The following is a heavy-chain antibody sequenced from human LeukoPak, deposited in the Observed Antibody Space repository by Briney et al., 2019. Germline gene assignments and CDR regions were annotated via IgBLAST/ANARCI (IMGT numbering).Heavy chain of an antibody. CDR2: ISSSGSTL. CDR1: GFTVSSNY. D-gene: IGHD5-18*01. CDR3: ARETRYSSDY. V-gene: IGHV3-48*01. Sequence: PGGSLRLSCAASGFTVSSNYMSWVRQAPGKGLEWLSYISSSGSTLVYADSVKGRFTISRDNAKNSVYLQMNSLRAEDTAVYYCARETRYSSDYWGHGTLVTVSS. J-gene: IGHJ4*01.